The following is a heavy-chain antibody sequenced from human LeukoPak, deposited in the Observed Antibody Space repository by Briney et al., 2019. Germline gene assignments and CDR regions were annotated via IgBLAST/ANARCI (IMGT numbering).Heavy chain of an antibody. CDR1: GGSISSYY. V-gene: IGHV4-4*07. D-gene: IGHD3-3*01. CDR2: IYTSGST. J-gene: IGHJ4*02. CDR3: ARAPATTFEGYYFDY. Sequence: SETLSLTCTVSGGSISSYYWSWIRQPAGKGLEWIGRIYTSGSTNYNPSLKSRVTMSVDTSKNQFSLKLSSVTAADTAVYYCARAPATTFEGYYFDYWGQGTLVTVSS.